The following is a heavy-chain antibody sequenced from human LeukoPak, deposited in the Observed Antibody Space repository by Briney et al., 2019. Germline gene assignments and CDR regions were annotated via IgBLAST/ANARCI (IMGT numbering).Heavy chain of an antibody. CDR3: ARGTITTVTDS. CDR2: IYLRGNT. CDR1: GGSISSSNW. D-gene: IGHD4-17*01. V-gene: IGHV4-4*02. J-gene: IGHJ4*02. Sequence: ASGTLSLTCAISGGSISSSNWWTWVRQPPGKGLEWVGEIYLRGNTNYNPSLESRVSISVDESKTQLSLRLESVTAADTAVYYCARGTITTVTDSWGPGTLVTVSS.